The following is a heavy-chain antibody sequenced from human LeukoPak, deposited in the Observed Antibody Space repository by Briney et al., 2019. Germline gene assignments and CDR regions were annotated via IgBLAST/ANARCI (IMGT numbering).Heavy chain of an antibody. J-gene: IGHJ3*02. D-gene: IGHD1-26*01. V-gene: IGHV3-33*03. Sequence: GGSLRLSCSASGFDFRMYAMHWVRQAPGKGLEWVAMIWRGGNYKFYVDAVKGRFTISRDNAKNSLYLQMNSLRAEDTAVYYCVTYSGPGAFDIWGQGTMVTVSS. CDR1: GFDFRMYA. CDR3: VTYSGPGAFDI. CDR2: IWRGGNYK.